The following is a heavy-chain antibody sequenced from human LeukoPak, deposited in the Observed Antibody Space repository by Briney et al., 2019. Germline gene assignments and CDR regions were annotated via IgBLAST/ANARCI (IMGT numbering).Heavy chain of an antibody. Sequence: SETLSLTCTVSGGSISSYYWSWIRQPPGKGLEWIGYIYYSGSTNYNPSLKSRVTISVDTSKNQFSLKLSSVTAADTAVYYCARVEDSGYPISNLYYFDYWGQGTLVTVSS. J-gene: IGHJ4*02. D-gene: IGHD5-12*01. V-gene: IGHV4-59*01. CDR3: ARVEDSGYPISNLYYFDY. CDR2: IYYSGST. CDR1: GGSISSYY.